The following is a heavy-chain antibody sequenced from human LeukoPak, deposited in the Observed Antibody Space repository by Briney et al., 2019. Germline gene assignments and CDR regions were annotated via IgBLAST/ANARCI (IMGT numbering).Heavy chain of an antibody. D-gene: IGHD5-24*01. J-gene: IGHJ4*02. CDR3: VRADGRDGYRGLVDY. CDR1: GGSLSGYI. V-gene: IGHV4-34*01. CDR2: INHSGST. Sequence: SETLSLTCAVYGGSLSGYIWSWIRQPPGKGVEWIGEINHSGSTDYNPSLKCRVTMSVDTSRNQFSLKLNSVTAADAAVYYCVRADGRDGYRGLVDYWGQGTLVTVSA.